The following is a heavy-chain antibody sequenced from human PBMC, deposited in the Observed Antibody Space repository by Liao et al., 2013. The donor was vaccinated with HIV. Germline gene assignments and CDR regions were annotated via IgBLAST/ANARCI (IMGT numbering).Heavy chain of an antibody. CDR1: SGSISSSSYY. V-gene: IGHV4-39*07. CDR3: ARDARSGPFDY. CDR2: IHQGGST. D-gene: IGHD3-3*01. J-gene: IGHJ4*02. Sequence: QLRLQESGPGLVKPSETLSLTCSVSSGSISSSSYYWGWIRQPPGKGLEWIGSIHQGGSTYYGPSLKSRVTMSIDTSTNQFSLKLSSVTAADTALYYCARDARSGPFDYWGQGTLVTVSS.